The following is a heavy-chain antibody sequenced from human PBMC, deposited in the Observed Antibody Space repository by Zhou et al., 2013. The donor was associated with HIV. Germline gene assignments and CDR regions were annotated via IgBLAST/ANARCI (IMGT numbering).Heavy chain of an antibody. CDR3: ARPYGSDNYYNLGFDY. Sequence: QVRLVQSGTVMKKPGSSVKVSCKASGGTFSSSAISWVRQAPGQGLEWMGRIIPIVGTANYAQKFQGRVTIIADESTSTAYMELSSLRSEDTAVYYCARPYGSDNYYNLGFDYWGQGSLITVSS. D-gene: IGHD3-10*01. CDR2: IIPIVGTA. CDR1: GGTFSSSA. V-gene: IGHV1-69*18. J-gene: IGHJ4*02.